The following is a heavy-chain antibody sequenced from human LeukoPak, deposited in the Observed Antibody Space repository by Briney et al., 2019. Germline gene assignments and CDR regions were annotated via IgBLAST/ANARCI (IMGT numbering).Heavy chain of an antibody. CDR1: GGSISSSSYY. V-gene: IGHV4-39*02. Sequence: SETLSLTCTVSGGSISSSSYYWGWIRQPPGKGLEWIGSIYHSGSTYSNPSLKSRVTISVATSKNHFSLKPRSLTPANTAVYYCARGGPRITIFGVVIMEGSEHNWFDPWGQGTLVSVSS. D-gene: IGHD3-3*01. J-gene: IGHJ5*02. CDR2: IYHSGST. CDR3: ARGGPRITIFGVVIMEGSEHNWFDP.